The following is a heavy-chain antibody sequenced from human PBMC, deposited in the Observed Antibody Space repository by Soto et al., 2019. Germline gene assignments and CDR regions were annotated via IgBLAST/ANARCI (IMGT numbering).Heavy chain of an antibody. CDR2: IIPIFGTA. D-gene: IGHD3-10*01. J-gene: IGHJ6*02. CDR3: ARDPGYYGSGSYYKGNYYYYGMDV. CDR1: GGTFSSYA. Sequence: QVQLVQSGAEVKKPGSSVKVSCKASGGTFSSYAISWVRQAPGQGLEWMGGIIPIFGTANYAQKFQGRVTITADESTSTAYMELNSLRSEDTAVYYCARDPGYYGSGSYYKGNYYYYGMDVWGQGTTVTVSS. V-gene: IGHV1-69*01.